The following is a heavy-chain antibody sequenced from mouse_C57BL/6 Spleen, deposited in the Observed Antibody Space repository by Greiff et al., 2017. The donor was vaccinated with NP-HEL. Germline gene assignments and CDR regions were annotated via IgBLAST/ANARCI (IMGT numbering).Heavy chain of an antibody. J-gene: IGHJ1*03. D-gene: IGHD1-1*01. Sequence: ESGPGLVKPSQSLSLTCSVTGYSITSGYYWNWIRQFPGNKLEWMGYISYDGSNNYNPSLKNRISITRDTSKNQFFLKLNSVTTEDTATYYCAREVRYYGSSYRYWYFDVWGTGTTVTVSS. CDR2: ISYDGSN. CDR3: AREVRYYGSSYRYWYFDV. CDR1: GYSITSGYY. V-gene: IGHV3-6*01.